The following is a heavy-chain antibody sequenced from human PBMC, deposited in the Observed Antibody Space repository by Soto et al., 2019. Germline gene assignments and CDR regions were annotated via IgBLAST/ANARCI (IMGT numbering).Heavy chain of an antibody. CDR3: AGSPGGYDFWSGYSYYYGMDV. CDR1: GGSVSSGSYY. J-gene: IGHJ6*02. Sequence: SETLSLTCTVSGGSVSSGSYYWSWIRQPPGKGLEWIGYIYYSGSTNYNPSLKSRVTISVDTSKNQFSLKLSSVTAADTAVYYCAGSPGGYDFWSGYSYYYGMDVWGQGTTVTVSS. V-gene: IGHV4-61*01. CDR2: IYYSGST. D-gene: IGHD3-3*01.